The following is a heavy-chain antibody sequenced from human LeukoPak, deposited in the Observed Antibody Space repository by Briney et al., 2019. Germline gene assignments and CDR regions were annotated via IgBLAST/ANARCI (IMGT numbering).Heavy chain of an antibody. CDR2: ISSSSSYI. D-gene: IGHD3-3*01. CDR3: ARGKGFWSGPPAFDI. Sequence: NPGGSLRLSCAASGFTFSSYSMNWVRQAPGKGLEWVSSISSSSSYIYYADSVKGRFTISRDNAKNSLYLQMNSLRAEDTAVYYCARGKGFWSGPPAFDIWGQGTMVTVSS. J-gene: IGHJ3*02. V-gene: IGHV3-21*01. CDR1: GFTFSSYS.